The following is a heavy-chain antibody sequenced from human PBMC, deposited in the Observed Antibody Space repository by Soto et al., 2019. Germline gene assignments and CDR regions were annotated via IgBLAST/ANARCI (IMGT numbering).Heavy chain of an antibody. CDR1: GGTFSSYA. CDR2: IIPLFGTT. J-gene: IGHJ2*01. CDR3: ARVSSKGIDYGDNKPSWYFDV. V-gene: IGHV1-69*01. D-gene: IGHD4-17*01. Sequence: QVQLVQSGAEVKKPGSSVKVSCKASGGTFSSYAFSWVRQAPGQGLEWMGGIIPLFGTTNYAQKFQGRVTITAEESTSTAYMEMSSLRSEDTAVYYCARVSSKGIDYGDNKPSWYFDVWGRGTLVTVSS.